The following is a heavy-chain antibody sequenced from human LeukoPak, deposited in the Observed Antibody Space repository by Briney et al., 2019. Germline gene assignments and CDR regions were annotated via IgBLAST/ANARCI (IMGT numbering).Heavy chain of an antibody. J-gene: IGHJ5*02. CDR2: IYWDDDK. Sequence: SGPTLVKPTQTLTLTCTFSGFSLSTSGVGVGWIRQPPGKALEWLALIYWDDDKRYSPSLKSRLTITKDTSKNQVVLTMTNMDPVDTATYYCAHRLDYYGSGGYYNWFDPWGQGTLVTVSS. D-gene: IGHD3-10*01. CDR1: GFSLSTSGVG. V-gene: IGHV2-5*02. CDR3: AHRLDYYGSGGYYNWFDP.